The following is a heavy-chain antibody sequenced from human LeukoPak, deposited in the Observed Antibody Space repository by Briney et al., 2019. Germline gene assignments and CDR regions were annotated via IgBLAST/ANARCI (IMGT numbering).Heavy chain of an antibody. CDR3: ARDRRGYYYGSGSYYDPYYFDY. D-gene: IGHD3-10*01. J-gene: IGHJ4*02. CDR1: GGSISSYY. Sequence: PETLSLTCTVSGGSISSYYWSWIRQPPGKGLEWIGYIYYSGSTNYNPSLKSRVTISVDTSKNQFSLKLSSVTAADTAVYYCARDRRGYYYGSGSYYDPYYFDYWGQGTLVTVSS. CDR2: IYYSGST. V-gene: IGHV4-59*01.